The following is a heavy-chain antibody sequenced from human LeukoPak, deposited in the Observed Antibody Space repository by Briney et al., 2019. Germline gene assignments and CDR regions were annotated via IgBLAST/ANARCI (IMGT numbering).Heavy chain of an antibody. J-gene: IGHJ5*02. Sequence: SETLSLTCAVSGGSIISSNWWSWVRQPPGKGLEWIGEVHHTGSTNYNPSLKSRVTMSVDTSKNQFSLKLSSVTAADTAIYYCARGPLTVTRGFDPWGQGTLVTVSS. D-gene: IGHD4-17*01. CDR1: GGSIISSNW. CDR2: VHHTGST. V-gene: IGHV4-4*02. CDR3: ARGPLTVTRGFDP.